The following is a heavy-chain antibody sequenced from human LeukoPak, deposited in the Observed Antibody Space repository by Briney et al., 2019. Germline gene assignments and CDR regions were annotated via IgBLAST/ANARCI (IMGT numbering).Heavy chain of an antibody. Sequence: GGSLRLSCASSGFTFSRYAMSWVRPAAGKERAGVAAISGSGGSTYYADSVKGAFTISRDNSTNTLYIQMNTPRAEDTAVYYCAKDIGYGSSTSLDAFDIWGQGTMVTVSS. J-gene: IGHJ3*02. CDR2: ISGSGGST. CDR3: AKDIGYGSSTSLDAFDI. V-gene: IGHV3-23*01. CDR1: GFTFSRYA. D-gene: IGHD2-2*01.